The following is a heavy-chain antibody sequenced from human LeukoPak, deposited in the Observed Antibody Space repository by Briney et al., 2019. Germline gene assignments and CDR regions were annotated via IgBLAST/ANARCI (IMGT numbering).Heavy chain of an antibody. J-gene: IGHJ6*03. D-gene: IGHD1-26*01. CDR3: AKAGNPGGSNYLYYYYYMDV. V-gene: IGHV3-30*02. CDR1: GFTFSSYG. Sequence: PGGSLRLSCAASGFTFSSYGMHWVRQAPGKGLEWVAFIHYDGNNAYYADSVKGRFTISRDNSKNTLYLQMNSLRAEDTAVYYCAKAGNPGGSNYLYYYYYMDVWGKGTTVTISS. CDR2: IHYDGNNA.